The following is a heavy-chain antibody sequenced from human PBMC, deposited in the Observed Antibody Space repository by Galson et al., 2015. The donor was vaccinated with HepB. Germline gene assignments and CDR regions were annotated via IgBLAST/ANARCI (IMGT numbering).Heavy chain of an antibody. CDR2: TYYRFKWYY. Sequence: CAISGDSVSSNSAAWNWIRQSPSRGLEWLGRTYYRFKWYYDYAVSVKSRITINPDISKNQFSLQLNSVTPEDTAVYNCARNVYYDTSGYYYKPGWIDPWAREPWSPSPQ. CDR1: GDSVSSNSAA. D-gene: IGHD3-22*01. V-gene: IGHV6-1*01. J-gene: IGHJ5*02. CDR3: ARNVYYDTSGYYYKPGWIDP.